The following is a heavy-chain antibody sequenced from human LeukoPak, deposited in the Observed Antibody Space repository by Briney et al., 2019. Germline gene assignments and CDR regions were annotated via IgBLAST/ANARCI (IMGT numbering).Heavy chain of an antibody. V-gene: IGHV3-15*01. Sequence: GGSLRPSCAASGFTFSNAWMSWVRQAPGKGLEWVGRIKSKTDGGTTDYAAPVKGRFTISRDDSKNTLYLQMNSLKTEDTAVYYCTTDRYIFGPEEGYWGQGTLVTVSS. J-gene: IGHJ4*02. CDR3: TTDRYIFGPEEGY. CDR2: IKSKTDGGTT. D-gene: IGHD3-3*01. CDR1: GFTFSNAW.